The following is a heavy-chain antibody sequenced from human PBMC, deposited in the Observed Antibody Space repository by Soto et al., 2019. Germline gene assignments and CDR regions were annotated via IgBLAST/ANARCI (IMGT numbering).Heavy chain of an antibody. V-gene: IGHV1-8*01. J-gene: IGHJ6*02. Sequence: QVQLVQSGAEVKKPGASVKVSCKASGYTFTSYDINWVRQATGQGLEWMGWMNPNSGNTGYAQKFQGRVTMTRNTXXSXAXXELSSLRSEDTAVYYCARACIAAAGTYYYYYGMDVWGQGTTVTVSS. CDR3: ARACIAAAGTYYYYYGMDV. CDR2: MNPNSGNT. D-gene: IGHD6-13*01. CDR1: GYTFTSYD.